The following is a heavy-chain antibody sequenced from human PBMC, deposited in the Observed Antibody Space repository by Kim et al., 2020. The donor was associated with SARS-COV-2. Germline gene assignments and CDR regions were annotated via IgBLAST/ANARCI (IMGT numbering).Heavy chain of an antibody. CDR3: ARGGAAVGIAAAGRVRY. D-gene: IGHD6-13*01. V-gene: IGHV3-48*02. Sequence: VKGRFTIARDNAKNSLYLQMNCLGDEETAVYYCARGGAAVGIAAAGRVRYWGQGTLVTVSS. J-gene: IGHJ4*02.